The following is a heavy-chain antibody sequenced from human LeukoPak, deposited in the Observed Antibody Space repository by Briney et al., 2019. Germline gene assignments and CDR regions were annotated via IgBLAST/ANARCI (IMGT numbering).Heavy chain of an antibody. D-gene: IGHD3-3*01. CDR3: VKDRRVYYDFWSGFDY. Sequence: GGSLRLSCAASGFTFSTYGMHWVRQAPGKGLEWESFIRYDGSNKYYADSVKGRFTISRDNSKNTLYLQMNSLRAEDTAVYYCVKDRRVYYDFWSGFDYWGQGTLVTVSS. CDR1: GFTFSTYG. CDR2: IRYDGSNK. J-gene: IGHJ4*02. V-gene: IGHV3-30*02.